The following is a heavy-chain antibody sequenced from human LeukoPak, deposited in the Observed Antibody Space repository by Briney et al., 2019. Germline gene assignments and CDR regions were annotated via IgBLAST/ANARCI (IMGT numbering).Heavy chain of an antibody. D-gene: IGHD5-12*01. CDR1: GFTFSSYS. V-gene: IGHV3-48*01. CDR3: ARDLGYGRKGAFDI. J-gene: IGHJ3*02. Sequence: GGSLRLSCAASGFTFSSYSMNWVRQAPGKGLEWVSYISSSSSTIYYADSVKGRFTISRDNAKNSLYLQMNSLRAEDTAVYYCARDLGYGRKGAFDIWGQGTMVTVSS. CDR2: ISSSSSTI.